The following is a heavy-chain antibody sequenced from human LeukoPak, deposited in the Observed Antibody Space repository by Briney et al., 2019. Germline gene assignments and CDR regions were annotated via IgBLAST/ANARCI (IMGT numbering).Heavy chain of an antibody. Sequence: GGSLRLSCAASGFTFSSYSMNWVRQAPGKGLEWVSSISTSSTYIYYADSVKGRFTISRDNAKNSLYLQMNSLRAEDTAVYYCARPHRDGYPRYYFDYWGQGTLVTVSS. CDR2: ISTSSTYI. J-gene: IGHJ4*02. V-gene: IGHV3-21*04. CDR1: GFTFSSYS. D-gene: IGHD5-24*01. CDR3: ARPHRDGYPRYYFDY.